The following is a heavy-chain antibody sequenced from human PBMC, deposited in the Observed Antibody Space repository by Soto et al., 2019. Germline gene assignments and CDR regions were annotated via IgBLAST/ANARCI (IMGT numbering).Heavy chain of an antibody. CDR3: AKDVFADSKPFDY. CDR2: ISGRGHRT. CDR1: GFTFRDYG. V-gene: IGHV3-23*01. D-gene: IGHD2-21*01. Sequence: EEQLLESGGGLVQPGGSLRLSCAVSGFTFRDYGMSWVRQAPGQGLGWVSAISGRGHRTYYADSVKGRFTISRDNSKNTLYLQMNTLRAEDTATYYCAKDVFADSKPFDYWGQGTLVTVSS. J-gene: IGHJ4*02.